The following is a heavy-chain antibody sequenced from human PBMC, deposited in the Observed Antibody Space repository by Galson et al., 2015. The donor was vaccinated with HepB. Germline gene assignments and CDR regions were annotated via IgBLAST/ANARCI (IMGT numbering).Heavy chain of an antibody. CDR1: GYTFTSYA. D-gene: IGHD3-10*01. CDR2: INTNTGNP. J-gene: IGHJ4*02. Sequence: SCKASGYTFTSYAMNWARQAPGQGLEWMGWINTNTGNPTYAQGFTGRFVFSLDTSVSTAYLQISSLKAEDTAVYYCARDRGPLLWFGEFTDYWGQGTLVTVSS. CDR3: ARDRGPLLWFGEFTDY. V-gene: IGHV7-4-1*02.